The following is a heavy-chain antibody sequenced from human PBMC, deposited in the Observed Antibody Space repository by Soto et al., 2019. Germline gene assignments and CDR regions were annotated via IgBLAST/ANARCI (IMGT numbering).Heavy chain of an antibody. CDR3: ARGGVFGLLINSLDH. CDR2: ISSDGSST. D-gene: IGHD3-3*01. CDR1: GITFSDSW. J-gene: IGHJ5*02. V-gene: IGHV3-74*01. Sequence: GGSLRLSCSGSGITFSDSWMHWVRQPPGKGLVWVSRISSDGSSTSYADSVKGRFTISRDNAKNMVSRQMNSLGAEDTAVYYCARGGVFGLLINSLDHWGQGTLVTVSS.